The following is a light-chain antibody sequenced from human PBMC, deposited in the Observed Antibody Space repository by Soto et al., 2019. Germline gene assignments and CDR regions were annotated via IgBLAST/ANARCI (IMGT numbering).Light chain of an antibody. CDR2: RAS. Sequence: IVMTQSPATLSVSPGERATLSCRASQSINSNLAWYQQKPGQAPRLLMFRASIRATGFPARFSGSGSGTEFTLTISSLQSEDFAVYYCQQYNNWPPRTFGQGTKVEIK. CDR3: QQYNNWPPRT. J-gene: IGKJ1*01. CDR1: QSINSN. V-gene: IGKV3-15*01.